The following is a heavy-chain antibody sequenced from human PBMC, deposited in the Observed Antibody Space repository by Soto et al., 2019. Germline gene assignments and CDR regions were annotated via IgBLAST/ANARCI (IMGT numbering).Heavy chain of an antibody. J-gene: IGHJ4*02. CDR3: AKSRVFIGAIVTLLDS. CDR1: GFTFSSYA. V-gene: IGHV3-23*01. D-gene: IGHD3-16*02. Sequence: EVQLLESGGGLVQPGGSLTLSCATSGFTFSSYAMVWVRQAAEKGLEWVAGISNNGDTAYYADSVKGRFTISRGNSENTLYLQMNGLRADDTALYFCAKSRVFIGAIVTLLDSWGQGTQVTVSS. CDR2: ISNNGDTA.